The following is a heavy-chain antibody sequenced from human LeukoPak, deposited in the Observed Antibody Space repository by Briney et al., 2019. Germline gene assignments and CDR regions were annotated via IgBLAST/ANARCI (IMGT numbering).Heavy chain of an antibody. J-gene: IGHJ4*02. D-gene: IGHD6-13*01. CDR2: INWNGGST. CDR3: ARDFSKYYFDY. Sequence: GGSLRLSCAASGFTFDDYGMSWVRQAPGKGLEWVSGINWNGGSTGYADSVKGRFTISRDNAKNSLYLQMNSLRAEDTAVYYCARDFSKYYFDYWGQGTLVTVSS. V-gene: IGHV3-20*04. CDR1: GFTFDDYG.